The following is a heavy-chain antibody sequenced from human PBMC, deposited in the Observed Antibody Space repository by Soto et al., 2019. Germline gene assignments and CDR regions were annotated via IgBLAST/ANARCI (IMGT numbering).Heavy chain of an antibody. V-gene: IGHV4-4*07. J-gene: IGHJ4*02. CDR3: ATHGDYAIDY. CDR1: GGSISSYY. D-gene: IGHD4-17*01. CDR2: IYTSAST. Sequence: KTSETLSLTCTVSGGSISSYYWSSLRKTAGKGLEWIGRIYTSASTNYNPSLKSRVTMSVDTSKNQFSLKLSSVTAADTAVYYCATHGDYAIDYWGQGTLVTVSS.